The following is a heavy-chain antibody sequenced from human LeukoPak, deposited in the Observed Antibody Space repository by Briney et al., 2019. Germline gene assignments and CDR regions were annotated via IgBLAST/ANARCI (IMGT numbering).Heavy chain of an antibody. D-gene: IGHD1-26*01. CDR3: ARATYSGSYSDFGY. CDR2: ISGSGRTT. Sequence: GSLRLSCSASGFTFSTNAMNWVRQAPGKGLEWVSSISGSGRTTDYADSLKGRFTISRDNSKNTLYLQMNSLRAEDTAVYYCARATYSGSYSDFGYWGQGTLVTVSS. V-gene: IGHV3-23*01. CDR1: GFTFSTNA. J-gene: IGHJ4*02.